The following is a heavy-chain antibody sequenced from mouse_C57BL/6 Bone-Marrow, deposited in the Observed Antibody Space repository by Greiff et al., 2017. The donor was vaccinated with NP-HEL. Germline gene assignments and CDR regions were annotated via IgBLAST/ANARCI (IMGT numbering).Heavy chain of an antibody. V-gene: IGHV1-81*01. CDR3: ARSGWFYFDY. D-gene: IGHD2-3*01. J-gene: IGHJ2*01. CDR1: GYTFTSYG. Sequence: VQLQQSGAELARPVASVKLSCKASGYTFTSYGISWVKQRTGQGLEWIGEIYPRSGNTYYNEKFKGKATLTADKSSSTAYMELRSLTSEDSAVYFCARSGWFYFDYWGQGTTLTVSS. CDR2: IYPRSGNT.